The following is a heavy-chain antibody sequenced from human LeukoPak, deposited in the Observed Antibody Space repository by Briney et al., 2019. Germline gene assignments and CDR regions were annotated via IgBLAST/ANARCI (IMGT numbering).Heavy chain of an antibody. CDR3: ARLRTNYYDILTGYYNYFDY. Sequence: ASVKVSCKASGYTFTSYYMRWVRQAPGQGLEWMGIINPSGGSTSYAQKFQGRVTMTRDTSKNQFSLKLSSVTAADTAVYYCARLRTNYYDILTGYYNYFDYWGQGTLVTVSS. CDR1: GYTFTSYY. J-gene: IGHJ4*02. D-gene: IGHD3-9*01. V-gene: IGHV1-46*01. CDR2: INPSGGST.